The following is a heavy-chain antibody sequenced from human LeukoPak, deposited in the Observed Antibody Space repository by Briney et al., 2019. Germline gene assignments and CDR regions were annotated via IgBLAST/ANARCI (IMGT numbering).Heavy chain of an antibody. V-gene: IGHV4-34*01. J-gene: IGHJ4*02. Sequence: MTSETLSLTCTVSGGSISSYYWSWIRQPPGKGLEWIGEINHSGSTNYNPSLKSRVTISVDTSKNQFSLKLSSVTAADTAVYYCARGVSGARQDYWGQGTLVTVSS. CDR1: GGSISSYY. CDR3: ARGVSGARQDY. CDR2: INHSGST. D-gene: IGHD1-26*01.